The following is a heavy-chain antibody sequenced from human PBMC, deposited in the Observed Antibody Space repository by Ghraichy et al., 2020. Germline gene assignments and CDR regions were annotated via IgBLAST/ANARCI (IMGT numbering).Heavy chain of an antibody. CDR3: AREYCSGGRCFFGTGGSHFDY. J-gene: IGHJ4*02. D-gene: IGHD2-15*01. Sequence: GGSLRLSCAASGFTLSNYWMHWVRQAPGNGLVWVSRIKSDGSSTIYADSVKGRFTISRDNAKNTLFLQMNSLRPEDTAVYYCAREYCSGGRCFFGTGGSHFDYWGQGTLVTVAS. CDR2: IKSDGSST. V-gene: IGHV3-74*01. CDR1: GFTLSNYW.